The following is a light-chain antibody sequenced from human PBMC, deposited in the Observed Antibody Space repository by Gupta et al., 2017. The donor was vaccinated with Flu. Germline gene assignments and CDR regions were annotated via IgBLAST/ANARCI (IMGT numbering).Light chain of an antibody. V-gene: IGLV2-14*01. CDR2: EVS. J-gene: IGLJ1*01. CDR1: SSDVGGYNY. CDR3: SSYTSSSTPYV. Sequence: QSAMTQPASVSRSPGQPLTISCTGTSSDVGGYNYVSWYQQHPGKAPKLMIYEVSNRPSGVSNRLSGSKSGNTASLTISGLQAEDEADYYCSSYTSSSTPYVFGTGTKVTVL.